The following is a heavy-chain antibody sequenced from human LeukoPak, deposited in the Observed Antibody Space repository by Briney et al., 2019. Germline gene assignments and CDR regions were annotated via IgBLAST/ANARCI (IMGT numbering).Heavy chain of an antibody. CDR1: GFTFSSYS. V-gene: IGHV3-48*04. Sequence: GGSLRLSCAASGFTFSSYSMNWVRQAPGKGLEWVSYISSSSSTIYYADSVKGRFAISRDNAKNSLYLQMNSLRAEDTAVYYCARVQDTAIIDYWGQGTLVTVSS. CDR3: ARVQDTAIIDY. D-gene: IGHD5-18*01. CDR2: ISSSSSTI. J-gene: IGHJ4*02.